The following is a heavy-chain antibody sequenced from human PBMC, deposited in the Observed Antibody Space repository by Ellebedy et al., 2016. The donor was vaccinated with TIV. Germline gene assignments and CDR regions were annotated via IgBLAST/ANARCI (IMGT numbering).Heavy chain of an antibody. CDR1: GFSLSTSGVG. D-gene: IGHD6-19*01. CDR2: IYWNDDK. Sequence: SGPTLVKPPQTLTLTCTFSGFSLSTSGVGVGWIRQPPGKALEWLALIYWNDDKRYSPSLKSRLTITKDTSKNQVVLTMTNMNPVDTATYYCAHLLHPLLIAVRIYYFDYWGQGTLVTVSS. J-gene: IGHJ4*02. V-gene: IGHV2-5*01. CDR3: AHLLHPLLIAVRIYYFDY.